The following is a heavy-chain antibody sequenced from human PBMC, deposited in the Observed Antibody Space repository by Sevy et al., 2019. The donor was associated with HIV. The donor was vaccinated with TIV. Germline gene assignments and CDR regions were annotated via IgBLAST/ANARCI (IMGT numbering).Heavy chain of an antibody. CDR1: GGSFNSYY. V-gene: IGHV4-34*01. Sequence: SDTLSLTCAVYGGSFNSYYLSWIRQAPGKGLEWIGEIKHSGNTDYNPSLKSRVTISVDTSKNQFSLKVTSVTVADTAVYYCASGSGSYFDYYYGMDVWGQGTMVTVSS. CDR3: ASGSGSYFDYYYGMDV. CDR2: IKHSGNT. D-gene: IGHD1-26*01. J-gene: IGHJ6*02.